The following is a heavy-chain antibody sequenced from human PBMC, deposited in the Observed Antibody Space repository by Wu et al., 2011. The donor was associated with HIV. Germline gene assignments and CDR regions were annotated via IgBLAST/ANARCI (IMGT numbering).Heavy chain of an antibody. V-gene: IGHV1-69*11. CDR1: GGTFSTYA. Sequence: QLVQSGAEVKKPGSSVKVSCKASGGTFSTYAFSWVRQAPGQGPEWMGRVIPILGTTNYAQKFQGRVTITADESTSTTYLELSSLRSEDTAVYYCARAYDLWSGSGYYYYMDVWGKGTTVSASS. J-gene: IGHJ6*03. CDR3: ARAYDLWSGSGYYYYMDV. CDR2: VIPILGTT. D-gene: IGHD3-3*01.